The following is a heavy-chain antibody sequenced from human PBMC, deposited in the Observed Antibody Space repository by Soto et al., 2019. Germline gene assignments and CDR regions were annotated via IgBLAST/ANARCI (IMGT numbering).Heavy chain of an antibody. J-gene: IGHJ5*02. D-gene: IGHD1-1*01. CDR2: IGTAGDT. CDR3: ARDGLDLGFDP. CDR1: GFTFSSYD. Sequence: GSLRLSCAASGFTFSSYDMHWVRQATGKGLEWVSAIGTAGDTYYPGSVKGRFTISRENAKNSLYLQMNSLRAEDTAVYYCARDGLDLGFDPWGQGTLVTVSS. V-gene: IGHV3-13*01.